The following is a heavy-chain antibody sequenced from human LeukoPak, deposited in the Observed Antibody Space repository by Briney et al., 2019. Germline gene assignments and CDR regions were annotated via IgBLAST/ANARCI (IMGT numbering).Heavy chain of an antibody. CDR2: IRSKPNNYAT. Sequence: GGSLRLSCAASGFTFSDSPMHWVRQASGKGLEWIARIRSKPNNYATAYAASVKGRITISRDDSKNTAYLQMNSLETEDTAVYYCTRPQRIKGNAFDVWGQGTMVSVSS. CDR3: TRPQRIKGNAFDV. V-gene: IGHV3-73*01. CDR1: GFTFSDSP. D-gene: IGHD2/OR15-2a*01. J-gene: IGHJ3*01.